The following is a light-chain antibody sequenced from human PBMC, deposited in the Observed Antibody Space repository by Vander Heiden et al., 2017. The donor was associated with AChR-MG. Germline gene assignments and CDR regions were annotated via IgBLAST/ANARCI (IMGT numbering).Light chain of an antibody. CDR3: SSHTTSNTLI. CDR2: DVS. J-gene: IGLJ2*01. Sequence: QSALTQPASVSGSPGQSFTFSCTGTSTDVGRDTLVYWSQHYPANAPNLMIFDVSDRPSGVSPLFSGSKSGNTASLTISGLQAEDEAYYYCSSHTTSNTLIFGGGTKLTVL. CDR1: STDVGRDTL. V-gene: IGLV2-14*03.